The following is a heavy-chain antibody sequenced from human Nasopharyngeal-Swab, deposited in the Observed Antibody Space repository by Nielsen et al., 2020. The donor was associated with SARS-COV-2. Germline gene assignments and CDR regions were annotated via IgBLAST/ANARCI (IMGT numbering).Heavy chain of an antibody. V-gene: IGHV3-21*04. CDR2: ISSSSSYI. Sequence: VRQAPGKGLEWVSSISSSSSYIYYADSVKGRFTISRDNSKNTLYLQMNSLRAEDTAVYYCAKDQLWFGELSPNAFDIWGQGTMVTVSS. J-gene: IGHJ3*02. CDR3: AKDQLWFGELSPNAFDI. D-gene: IGHD3-10*01.